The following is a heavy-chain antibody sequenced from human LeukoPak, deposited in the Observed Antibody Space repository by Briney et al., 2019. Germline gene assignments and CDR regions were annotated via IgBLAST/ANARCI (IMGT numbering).Heavy chain of an antibody. D-gene: IGHD6-19*01. CDR1: GGSVSSGSYY. Sequence: SEALSLTCTVSGGSVSSGSYYWSWIRQPPGKGLEWIGYIYYSGSTNYNPSLKSRVTISVDTSKNQFSLKLSSVTAADTAVYYCARVEQWLSIDYWGQGTLVTVSS. V-gene: IGHV4-61*01. J-gene: IGHJ4*02. CDR3: ARVEQWLSIDY. CDR2: IYYSGST.